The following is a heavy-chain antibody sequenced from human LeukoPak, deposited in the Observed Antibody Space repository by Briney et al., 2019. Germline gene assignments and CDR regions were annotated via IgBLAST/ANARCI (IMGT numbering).Heavy chain of an antibody. CDR1: GGSVSSGSYY. Sequence: SETLSLTCTVSGGSVSSGSYYWSWIRQPPGKGLEWIGEINHSGSTNYNPSLKSRVTISVDTSKNQFSLKLSSVTAADTAVYYCARRRDYYDSSGYYVDYWGQGTLVTVSS. CDR2: INHSGST. J-gene: IGHJ4*02. V-gene: IGHV4-39*07. CDR3: ARRRDYYDSSGYYVDY. D-gene: IGHD3-22*01.